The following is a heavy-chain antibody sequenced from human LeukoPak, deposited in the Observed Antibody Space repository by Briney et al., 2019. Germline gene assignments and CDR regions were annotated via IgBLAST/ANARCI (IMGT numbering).Heavy chain of an antibody. J-gene: IGHJ4*02. CDR1: GYSFTSYW. CDR2: IYPGDSDT. V-gene: IGHV5-51*01. CDR3: ARSPQYCGGDCYYLYYFDY. Sequence: GESLKISCKGSGYSFTSYWIGWVRQMPGKGLEWMGIIYPGDSDTRYSPSFQGQVTISADKSISTAYPQWSSLKASDTAMYYCARSPQYCGGDCYYLYYFDYWGQGTLVTVSS. D-gene: IGHD2-21*01.